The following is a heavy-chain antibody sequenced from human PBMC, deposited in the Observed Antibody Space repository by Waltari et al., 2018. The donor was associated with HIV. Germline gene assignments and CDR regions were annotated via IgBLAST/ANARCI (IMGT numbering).Heavy chain of an antibody. Sequence: EVQLVESGGGLVQPGGSLRLSCAASGFTFSNFWMSWVRQGPGKGLEWLANIKQDGSKKYYVDSVKGRFTNSRDNAKNSLYLQMNSLRAEDTAVYYCASPSIRAGMDVWGQGTTVTVSS. J-gene: IGHJ6*02. V-gene: IGHV3-7*01. CDR2: IKQDGSKK. D-gene: IGHD2-2*02. CDR3: ASPSIRAGMDV. CDR1: GFTFSNFW.